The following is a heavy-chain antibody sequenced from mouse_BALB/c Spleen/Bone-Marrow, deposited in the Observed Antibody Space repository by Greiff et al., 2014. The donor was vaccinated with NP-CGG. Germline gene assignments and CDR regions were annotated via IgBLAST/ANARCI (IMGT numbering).Heavy chain of an antibody. CDR1: GYTFTSYY. CDR3: ARDTMDY. CDR2: IYPGNVNT. Sequence: QVQLQQSGPELVKPGASVRISCKASGYTFTSYYIHWVKQGPGQGLEWIGWIYPGNVNTKYNEKFKGKATLTADKSSSTAYMQLSSLTSEDSAVYFCARDTMDYWGQGTPVTVSS. J-gene: IGHJ4*01. V-gene: IGHV1S56*01.